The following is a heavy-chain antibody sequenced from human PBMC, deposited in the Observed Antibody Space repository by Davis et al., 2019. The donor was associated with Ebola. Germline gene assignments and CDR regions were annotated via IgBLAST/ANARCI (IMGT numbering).Heavy chain of an antibody. J-gene: IGHJ6*02. D-gene: IGHD5-18*01. CDR1: GFTVSSNY. CDR3: AKDLAGDTAMLYYYYYGMDV. CDR2: ISSSSSYI. V-gene: IGHV3-21*01. Sequence: GESLKISCAASGFTVSSNYMNWVRQAPGKGLEWVSSISSSSSYIYYADSVKGRFTISRDNAKNSLYLQMNSLRAEDTAVYYCAKDLAGDTAMLYYYYYGMDVWGQGTTVTVSS.